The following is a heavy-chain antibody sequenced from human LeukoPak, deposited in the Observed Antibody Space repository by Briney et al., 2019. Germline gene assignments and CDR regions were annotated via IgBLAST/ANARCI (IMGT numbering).Heavy chain of an antibody. Sequence: GGSLRLSCAASGFTFRNHWMHWVRQAPGKGLVWVARINSDGSDTSHADSVEGRFTISRDNAKDTLYLQMNSLRVEDTAVYYCARNNWGIDYWGQGTLIAVSS. CDR1: GFTFRNHW. CDR2: INSDGSDT. CDR3: ARNNWGIDY. V-gene: IGHV3-74*01. J-gene: IGHJ4*02. D-gene: IGHD7-27*01.